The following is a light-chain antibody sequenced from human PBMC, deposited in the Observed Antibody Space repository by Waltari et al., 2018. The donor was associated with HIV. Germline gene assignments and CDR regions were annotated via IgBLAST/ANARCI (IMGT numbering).Light chain of an antibody. CDR2: AVN. J-gene: IGLJ2*01. CDR3: SSYKDANDVV. Sequence: QSALTQPPSASGSPGQSVTISCTGTSSDVGGFDYVPRYHQQPPKAPNLILYAVNRRPSGVPDRFSGSKSGNTASLTVSGLQPEDEGDYYCSSYKDANDVVFGGGTKLTVL. CDR1: SSDVGGFDY. V-gene: IGLV2-8*01.